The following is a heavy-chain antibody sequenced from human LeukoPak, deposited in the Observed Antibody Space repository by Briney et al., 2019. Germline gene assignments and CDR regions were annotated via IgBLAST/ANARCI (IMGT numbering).Heavy chain of an antibody. CDR3: ARAVTMVRGVMTYYYYGMDV. CDR1: GDSVSSNSAA. V-gene: IGHV6-1*01. CDR2: TYYRSKWYN. D-gene: IGHD3-10*01. Sequence: RSQTLSLTCAISGDSVSSNSAAWNWIRQSPSRGLEWLGRTYYRSKWYNDYAVSVKSRITINPDTSKNPFSLQLNSVTPEDTAVYYCARAVTMVRGVMTYYYYGMDVWGQGTTVTVSS. J-gene: IGHJ6*02.